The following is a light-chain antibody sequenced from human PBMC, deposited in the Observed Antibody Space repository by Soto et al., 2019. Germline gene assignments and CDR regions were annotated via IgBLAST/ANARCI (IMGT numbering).Light chain of an antibody. CDR1: SSDVGGYNY. CDR3: NSYTGKSTEV. V-gene: IGLV2-14*01. J-gene: IGLJ1*01. Sequence: QSALTQPASVSGSPGQSITISCTGTSSDVGGYNYVSWYQQHPGKAPKLIIYEVSNRPSGVSNRFSGSKSGNTASLTISGLQAEDEADYYCNSYTGKSTEVFVTGTKLTVL. CDR2: EVS.